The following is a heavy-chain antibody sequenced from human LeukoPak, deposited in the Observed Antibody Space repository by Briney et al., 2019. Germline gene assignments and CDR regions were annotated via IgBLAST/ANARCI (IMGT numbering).Heavy chain of an antibody. D-gene: IGHD2-8*01. J-gene: IGHJ4*02. Sequence: GGSLRLSCAASEFIVTNYHMNWVRQAPGKGLEWVSNIFDDGTTYYADSVKGRFTISRDISKNTAYLQMNSLRVEDTAVYYCARDPNDGYALLDYWGQGTVVTVSS. CDR1: EFIVTNYH. V-gene: IGHV3-66*02. CDR3: ARDPNDGYALLDY. CDR2: IFDDGTT.